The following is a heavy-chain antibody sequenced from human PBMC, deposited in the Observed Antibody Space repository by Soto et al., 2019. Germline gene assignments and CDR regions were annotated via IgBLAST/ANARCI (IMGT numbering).Heavy chain of an antibody. Sequence: QVQLQQWGAGLLKPSETLSLTCAVYGGSFSGYYWSWIRQPPGKGLEWIGEINHSGSTNYNPALKSRVTISVDTSKNQFSLKLSSVTAADTAVYYCARGRGDSGYDFFDYWGQGTLVTVSS. J-gene: IGHJ4*02. D-gene: IGHD5-12*01. CDR3: ARGRGDSGYDFFDY. CDR1: GGSFSGYY. CDR2: INHSGST. V-gene: IGHV4-34*01.